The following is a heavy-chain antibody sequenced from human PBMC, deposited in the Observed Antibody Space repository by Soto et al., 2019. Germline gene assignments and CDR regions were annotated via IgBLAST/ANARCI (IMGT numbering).Heavy chain of an antibody. CDR3: ARDYGGNSGWFDP. Sequence: QVQLVQSGAVVKKPGASVKVSCKASGYTFISFDINWVRQATGQGPEWMGWMNPNSGNVGYAQKFRGRVTLTRDTSISTAYMELSSLNSEDTAVYYCARDYGGNSGWFDPWGQGTLVTVSS. CDR1: GYTFISFD. V-gene: IGHV1-8*01. CDR2: MNPNSGNV. D-gene: IGHD4-17*01. J-gene: IGHJ5*02.